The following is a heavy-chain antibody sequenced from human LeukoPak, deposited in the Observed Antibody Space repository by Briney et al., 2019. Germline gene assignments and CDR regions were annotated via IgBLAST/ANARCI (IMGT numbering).Heavy chain of an antibody. J-gene: IGHJ4*02. CDR3: ARSKGIAWPVDY. CDR2: ISSSTSYI. V-gene: IGHV3-21*01. D-gene: IGHD2-21*01. CDR1: GFTFSSYS. Sequence: GGSLRLSCAASGFTFSSYSMNWVRQAPGKGLEWVSSISSSTSYIYYADSVKGRFTISRDNAKNSLDLQMNSLRAEDTALYYLARSKGIAWPVDYWGQGTLVTVSS.